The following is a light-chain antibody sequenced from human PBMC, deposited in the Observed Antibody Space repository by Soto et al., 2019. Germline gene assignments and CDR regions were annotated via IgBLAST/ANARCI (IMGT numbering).Light chain of an antibody. V-gene: IGKV1-39*01. CDR3: QLSYNAWT. Sequence: DIRMTQSPSSLSASVGDRVTITCRASQTIGANLNWYRQKPGKAPTLLIYDASTLQSGVPSRFNAGGSGTDFTLTITSLQPEDSATYYCQLSYNAWTFGQGTKVDIK. CDR2: DAS. CDR1: QTIGAN. J-gene: IGKJ1*01.